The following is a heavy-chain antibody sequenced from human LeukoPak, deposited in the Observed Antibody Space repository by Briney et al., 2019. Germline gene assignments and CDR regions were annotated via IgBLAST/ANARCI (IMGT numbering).Heavy chain of an antibody. Sequence: GGPLRLSCAASGFTFSSYGMHWVRQAPGKGLEWVAFIRYDGSNKYYADSVKGRFTISRDNSKNTLYLQMNSLRAEDTAVYYCARDFTGDTFGGVIAPDYWGQGTLVTVSS. V-gene: IGHV3-30*02. D-gene: IGHD3-16*02. CDR3: ARDFTGDTFGGVIAPDY. CDR2: IRYDGSNK. J-gene: IGHJ4*02. CDR1: GFTFSSYG.